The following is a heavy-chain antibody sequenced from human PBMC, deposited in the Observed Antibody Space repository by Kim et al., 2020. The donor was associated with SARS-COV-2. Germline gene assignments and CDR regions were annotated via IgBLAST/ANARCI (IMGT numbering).Heavy chain of an antibody. V-gene: IGHV3-30*04. CDR1: GFTFSSYA. Sequence: GGSLRLSCAASGFTFSSYAMHWVRQAPGKGLEWVAVISYDGSNKYYVDSVKGRFTISRDNSKNTLYLQMNSLRAEDTAVYYCARDGGRLGRSALLGYWGQGTLVTVSS. D-gene: IGHD2-15*01. CDR2: ISYDGSNK. CDR3: ARDGGRLGRSALLGY. J-gene: IGHJ4*02.